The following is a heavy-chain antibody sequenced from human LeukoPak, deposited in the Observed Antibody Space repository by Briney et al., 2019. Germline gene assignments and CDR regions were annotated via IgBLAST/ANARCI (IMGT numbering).Heavy chain of an antibody. CDR1: GFTFSSYW. CDR3: ARSNQADDY. V-gene: IGHV3-74*01. Sequence: GGSLRLSCAASGFTFSSYWMLWVRQVTGKGLVWVARINPGGSSITYADSVKGRFTISRDNAKNTLYLQMDSLRAEDTGVYYCARSNQADDYWGQGTLVTVSS. D-gene: IGHD1-14*01. CDR2: INPGGSSI. J-gene: IGHJ4*02.